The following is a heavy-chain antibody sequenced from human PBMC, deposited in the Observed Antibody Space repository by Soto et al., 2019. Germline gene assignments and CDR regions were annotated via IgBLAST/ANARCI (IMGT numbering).Heavy chain of an antibody. J-gene: IGHJ4*02. Sequence: QVQLVQSGAEVKKPGASVKVSCQASGYTFTNFGTGWVRQAPGQGLEWMGWISAYNGNTNYAQNFQGRVTITTDPSTSPAYMELTSLRSDETALYYCVRGGTPIDCRGQGTLLTVSS. V-gene: IGHV1-18*01. CDR1: GYTFTNFG. D-gene: IGHD3-16*01. CDR3: VRGGTPIDC. CDR2: ISAYNGNT.